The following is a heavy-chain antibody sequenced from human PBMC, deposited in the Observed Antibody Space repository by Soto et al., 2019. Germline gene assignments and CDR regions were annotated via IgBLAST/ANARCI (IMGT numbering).Heavy chain of an antibody. V-gene: IGHV3-23*01. CDR3: AKEGITMIVVVISYVDY. Sequence: PGGSLRLSCAASGFTFSSYAMSWVRQAPGKGLEWVSAISGSGGSTYYADSVKGRFTISRDNSKNTLYLQMNSLRAEDTAVYYCAKEGITMIVVVISYVDYWGQGTLVTVSS. J-gene: IGHJ4*02. D-gene: IGHD3-22*01. CDR1: GFTFSSYA. CDR2: ISGSGGST.